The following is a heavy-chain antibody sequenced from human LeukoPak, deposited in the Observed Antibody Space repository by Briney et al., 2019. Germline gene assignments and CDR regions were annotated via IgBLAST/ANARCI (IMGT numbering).Heavy chain of an antibody. D-gene: IGHD3-22*01. Sequence: SETLSLTCTVSGGSISSYYWSWIRQPPGKGLEWIGYIYYSGSTNYNPSLKSRVTISVDTSKNQFSLKLSSVTAADTAVYYCARKGVVNAFDIGGQGTMVTVSS. CDR2: IYYSGST. V-gene: IGHV4-59*01. CDR1: GGSISSYY. J-gene: IGHJ3*02. CDR3: ARKGVVNAFDI.